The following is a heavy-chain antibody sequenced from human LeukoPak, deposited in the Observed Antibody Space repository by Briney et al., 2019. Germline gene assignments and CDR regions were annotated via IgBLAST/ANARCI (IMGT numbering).Heavy chain of an antibody. CDR3: ARDRGNDYFDS. CDR1: GVSLSSHG. CDR2: TWSDGRSE. Sequence: GGSLRLSCVVSGVSLSSHGMHWVRQAPGKRLEWLTFTWSDGRSEYYADSVKGRFSVSRDNSKNTVYLQIDSLRVEDTAVYYCARDRGNDYFDSRGQGTLVTVSS. V-gene: IGHV3-33*01. J-gene: IGHJ4*02.